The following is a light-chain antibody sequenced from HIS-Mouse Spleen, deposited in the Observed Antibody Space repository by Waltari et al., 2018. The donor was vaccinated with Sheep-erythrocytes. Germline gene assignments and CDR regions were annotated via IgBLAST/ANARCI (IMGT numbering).Light chain of an antibody. CDR2: DVS. V-gene: IGLV2-11*01. Sequence: QSALTQPRSVSGSPGQAVTLPCTGTSSDVWGYTYVSWYQQHPGKAPKLMIYDVSKRPSGVPDRFSGSKSGNTASLTISGLQAEDEADYYCCSYAGSYNHVFATGTKVTVL. J-gene: IGLJ1*01. CDR1: SSDVWGYTY. CDR3: CSYAGSYNHV.